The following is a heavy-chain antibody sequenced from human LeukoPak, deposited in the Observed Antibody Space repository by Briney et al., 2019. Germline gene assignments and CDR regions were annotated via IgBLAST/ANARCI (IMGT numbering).Heavy chain of an antibody. CDR2: INHSGST. V-gene: IGHV4-34*01. CDR1: GGSFSGYY. D-gene: IGHD6-19*01. J-gene: IGHJ5*02. CDR3: ARDKQWLVQVSWFDP. Sequence: SETLSLTCAVYGGSFSGYYWSWIRQPPGKGLEWSGEINHSGSTNYNPSLKSRVTISVDTSKNQFSLKLSSVTAAATAVYYCARDKQWLVQVSWFDPWGQGTLVTVSS.